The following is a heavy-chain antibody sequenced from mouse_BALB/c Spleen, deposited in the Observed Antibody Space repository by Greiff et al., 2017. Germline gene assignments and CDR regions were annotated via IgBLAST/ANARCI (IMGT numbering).Heavy chain of an antibody. V-gene: IGHV5-6-3*01. J-gene: IGHJ2*01. CDR1: GFTFSSYG. Sequence: EVQRVESGGGLVQPGGSLKLSCAASGFTFSSYGMSWVRQTPDKRLELVATINSNGGRTYYPDSVKGRFTISRDNAKNTLYLQMSSLKSEDTAMYYCARDNYGNPTEVLFDYWGQGTTLTVSS. CDR3: ARDNYGNPTEVLFDY. CDR2: INSNGGRT. D-gene: IGHD2-1*01.